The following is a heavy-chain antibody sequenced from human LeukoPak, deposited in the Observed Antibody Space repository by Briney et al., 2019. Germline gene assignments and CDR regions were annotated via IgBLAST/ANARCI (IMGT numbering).Heavy chain of an antibody. J-gene: IGHJ4*02. CDR3: AKDQRSYYYDSSGYTWDY. D-gene: IGHD3-22*01. Sequence: GGSLRLPCAASGFTFDDYTMHWVRQAPGKGLEWVSLISWDGGSTYYADSVKGRFTISRDNSKNSLYLQMNRLRTEDTALYYCAKDQRSYYYDSSGYTWDYWGQGTLVTVSS. CDR2: ISWDGGST. CDR1: GFTFDDYT. V-gene: IGHV3-43*01.